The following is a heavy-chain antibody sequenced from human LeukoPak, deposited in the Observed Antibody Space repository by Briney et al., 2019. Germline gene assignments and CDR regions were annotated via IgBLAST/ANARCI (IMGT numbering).Heavy chain of an antibody. Sequence: SETLSLTCSVSGGSINNYYWSWIRQPAGKGLEWIGRIYSSGSTDYDPSLKSRVTMSLDTSNNQFAMKLTSVTAADTAVYYCARDSALGHCGGDCYPDYWGQGTLVTVSS. V-gene: IGHV4-4*07. D-gene: IGHD2-21*02. J-gene: IGHJ4*02. CDR2: IYSSGST. CDR3: ARDSALGHCGGDCYPDY. CDR1: GGSINNYY.